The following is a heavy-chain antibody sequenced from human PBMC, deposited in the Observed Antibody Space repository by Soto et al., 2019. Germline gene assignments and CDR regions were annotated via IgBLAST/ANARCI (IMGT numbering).Heavy chain of an antibody. CDR3: ARGRDYSLYHLDY. Sequence: EVQLVESGGDLVQPGGSLRLSCAASGFTFSDYDMHWVRQVTGKGLEWVSTLSTAGDTYYPGSVKGRFTSSRENAKNSLFLQMNSLRADDTAVYYCARGRDYSLYHLDYWGQGTLVTVSS. D-gene: IGHD3-16*01. J-gene: IGHJ4*02. CDR2: LSTAGDT. V-gene: IGHV3-13*01. CDR1: GFTFSDYD.